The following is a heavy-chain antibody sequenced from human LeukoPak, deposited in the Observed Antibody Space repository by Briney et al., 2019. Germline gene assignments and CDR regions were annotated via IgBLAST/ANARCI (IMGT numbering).Heavy chain of an antibody. CDR2: LRGNGDA. Sequence: GGSLRLSCIASGFTFSSYAMSWVRETPARGLEWVSSLRGNGDAFYADSVKGRFTLSRDESRNTVYLQLNKLRVEDTAIYYCAKASWVSTADAVLWGQGTVVTVSS. V-gene: IGHV3-23*01. D-gene: IGHD3-16*01. CDR1: GFTFSSYA. J-gene: IGHJ4*02. CDR3: AKASWVSTADAVL.